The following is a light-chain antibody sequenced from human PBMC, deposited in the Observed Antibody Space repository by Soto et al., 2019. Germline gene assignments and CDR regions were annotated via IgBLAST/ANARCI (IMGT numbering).Light chain of an antibody. Sequence: DIQMTQSPSTLSASVGDRVTITCRASQSISSWLAWYQQKPGKAPKLLIYDVSSLESGVPSRFSGSGSGTEFTLTISSLQPDGFATYYCQQYNSYSPTFGQGTRWIS. J-gene: IGKJ1*01. CDR1: QSISSW. CDR2: DVS. CDR3: QQYNSYSPT. V-gene: IGKV1-5*01.